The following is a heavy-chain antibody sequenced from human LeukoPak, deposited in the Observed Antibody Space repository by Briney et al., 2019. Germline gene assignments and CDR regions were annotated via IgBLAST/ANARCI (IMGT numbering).Heavy chain of an antibody. D-gene: IGHD5-12*01. V-gene: IGHV3-21*01. Sequence: GGSLRLSCAASGFTFSSYSMNWVRQAPGKRLEWVSSISSSSSYIYYADSVKGRFTISRDNAKNSLYLQMNSLRAEDTAVYYCARAPIVATTPFDYWGQGTLVTVSS. CDR2: ISSSSSYI. CDR3: ARAPIVATTPFDY. J-gene: IGHJ4*02. CDR1: GFTFSSYS.